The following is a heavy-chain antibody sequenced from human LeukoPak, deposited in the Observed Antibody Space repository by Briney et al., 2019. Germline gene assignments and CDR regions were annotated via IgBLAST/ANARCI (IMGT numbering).Heavy chain of an antibody. D-gene: IGHD2-2*01. CDR3: ARAGQGYCTSASCYLSLDY. CDR2: INHSGST. CDR1: GGSFSGYY. Sequence: SETLSLTCAVYGGSFSGYYWSWIRQPPGKGLEWIGEINHSGSTNYNPSLKSRVSVSVDKSKNQFSLKLSSVAAADTALYYCARAGQGYCTSASCYLSLDYWGQGILVTVSS. V-gene: IGHV4-34*01. J-gene: IGHJ4*02.